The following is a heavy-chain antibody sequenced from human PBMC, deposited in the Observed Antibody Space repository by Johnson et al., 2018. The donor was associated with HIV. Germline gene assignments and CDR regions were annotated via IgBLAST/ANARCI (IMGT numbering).Heavy chain of an antibody. Sequence: VQLVESGGGLVQPGGSLRLSCAASGFTVTSHYMSWVLQAPGMGLEWVSVIYTGGNTYYANSVKDRFTISRDISKNTLYLEMNIMRAEDTAVYYCAREEGTDILTRGDAFDIWGQGTMVTVSS. J-gene: IGHJ3*02. D-gene: IGHD3-9*01. V-gene: IGHV3-66*01. CDR1: GFTVTSHY. CDR2: IYTGGNT. CDR3: AREEGTDILTRGDAFDI.